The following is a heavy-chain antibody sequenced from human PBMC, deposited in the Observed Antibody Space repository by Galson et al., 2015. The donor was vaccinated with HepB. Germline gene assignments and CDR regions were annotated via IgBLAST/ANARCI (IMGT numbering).Heavy chain of an antibody. CDR3: ARGWWELPQFGY. CDR1: GFTFSDYY. D-gene: IGHD1-26*01. Sequence: LRLSCAASGFTFSDYYMSWIRQAPGKGLEWVSYISSSSSYTNYADSVKGRFTISRDNAKNSLHLQMNSLRAEDTAVYYCARGWWELPQFGYWGQGTLVTVSS. V-gene: IGHV3-11*05. CDR2: ISSSSSYT. J-gene: IGHJ4*02.